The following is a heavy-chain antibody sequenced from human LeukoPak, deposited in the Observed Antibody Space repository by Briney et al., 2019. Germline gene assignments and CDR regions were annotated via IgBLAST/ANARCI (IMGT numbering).Heavy chain of an antibody. J-gene: IGHJ2*01. V-gene: IGHV3-23*01. CDR2: ISGSGGST. CDR3: AKSPMVRLVATYWYFDL. Sequence: GGSLRLSCAASGFTFSSYAMSWVRQAPGKGLERVSAISGSGGSTYYADSVKGRFTISRDNSKNTLYLQMNSLRAEDTAVYYCAKSPMVRLVATYWYFDLWGRGTLVTVSS. D-gene: IGHD4/OR15-4a*01. CDR1: GFTFSSYA.